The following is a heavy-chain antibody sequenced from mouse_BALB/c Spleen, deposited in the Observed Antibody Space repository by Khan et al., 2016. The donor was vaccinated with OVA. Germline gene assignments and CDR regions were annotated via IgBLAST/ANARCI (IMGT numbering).Heavy chain of an antibody. CDR3: ARVDTTSLDY. CDR1: GYTFTDHY. J-gene: IGHJ2*01. V-gene: IGHV1-77*01. D-gene: IGHD1-1*02. CDR2: IYPGSGNI. Sequence: QVQLQQPGAELARPGASVKMSCKASGYTFTDHYITWVKQRTGQGLEWIGEIYPGSGNIYYNENFKGKATLTADKSSSTAYMHLSSLTSEDSAVYFYARVDTTSLDYWGQGTTLTVSS.